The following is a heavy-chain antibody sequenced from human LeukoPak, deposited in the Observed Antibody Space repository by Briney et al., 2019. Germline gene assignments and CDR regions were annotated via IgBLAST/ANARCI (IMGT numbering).Heavy chain of an antibody. CDR2: MNPNSGNT. V-gene: IGHV1-8*02. CDR3: AKRYCSSTTCYDDRGAFDY. D-gene: IGHD2-2*01. Sequence: GASVKVSCKASGGTFSSYDINWVRQATGQGLEWMGWMNPNSGNTGYAQKFQGRVTMTRNTSISTAYMELSSLRSEDTAVYYCAKRYCSSTTCYDDRGAFDYWGQGTLVTVSS. J-gene: IGHJ4*02. CDR1: GGTFSSYD.